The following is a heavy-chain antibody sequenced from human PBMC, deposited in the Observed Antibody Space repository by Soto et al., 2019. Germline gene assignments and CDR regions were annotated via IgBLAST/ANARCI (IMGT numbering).Heavy chain of an antibody. J-gene: IGHJ4*02. CDR3: ARGAMANFDY. Sequence: SVEVSCRASGGTFGSQVIAWVRQAPGQGLEWMGGVIAMLGTPTYAKKVQGRATISADESLTSSYLELRSLRSEGTGVYFCARGAMANFDYWGQGTVVTVSS. D-gene: IGHD5-18*01. CDR2: VIAMLGTP. V-gene: IGHV1-69*13. CDR1: GGTFGSQV.